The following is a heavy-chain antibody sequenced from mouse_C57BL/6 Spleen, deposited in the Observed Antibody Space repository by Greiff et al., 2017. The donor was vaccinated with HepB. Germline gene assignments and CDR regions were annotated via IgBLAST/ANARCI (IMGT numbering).Heavy chain of an antibody. J-gene: IGHJ4*01. CDR3: ARHEGGYYGSRSYAMDY. D-gene: IGHD1-1*01. CDR1: GYTFTEYT. V-gene: IGHV1-62-2*01. CDR2: FYPGSGSI. Sequence: LVESGAELVKPGASVKLSCKASGYTFTEYTIHWVKQRSGQGLEWIGWFYPGSGSIKYNEKFKDKATLTADKSSSTVYMELSRLTSEDSAVYFCARHEGGYYGSRSYAMDYWGQGTSVTVSS.